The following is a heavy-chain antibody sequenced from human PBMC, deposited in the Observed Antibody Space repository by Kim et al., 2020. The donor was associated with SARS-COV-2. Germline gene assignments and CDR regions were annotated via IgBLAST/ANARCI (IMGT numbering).Heavy chain of an antibody. J-gene: IGHJ4*02. V-gene: IGHV3-23*01. CDR3: AKERYFDWLPHYFDY. CDR1: GFTFSSYA. Sequence: GGSLRLSCAASGFTFSSYAMNWVRQAPGKGLEWVSAISGSGGSTYYADSVKGRFTISRDNSKNTLYLQMNSLRAEDTAVYYCAKERYFDWLPHYFDYWGQGTLVTVSS. CDR2: ISGSGGST. D-gene: IGHD3-9*01.